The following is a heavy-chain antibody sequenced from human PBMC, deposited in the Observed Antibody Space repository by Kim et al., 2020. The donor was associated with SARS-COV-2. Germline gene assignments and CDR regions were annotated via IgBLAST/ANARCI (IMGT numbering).Heavy chain of an antibody. Sequence: VEGRFTISRDNSKNTLYLQMNSLRAEDTAVYYCAKDKSFYYDSSGIFDYWGQGTLVTVSS. V-gene: IGHV3-30*02. J-gene: IGHJ4*02. CDR3: AKDKSFYYDSSGIFDY. D-gene: IGHD3-22*01.